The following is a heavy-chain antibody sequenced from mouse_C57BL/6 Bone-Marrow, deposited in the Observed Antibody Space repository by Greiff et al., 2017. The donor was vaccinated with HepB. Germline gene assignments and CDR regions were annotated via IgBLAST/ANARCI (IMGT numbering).Heavy chain of an antibody. CDR3: AMGYYDYDVGAMDY. CDR1: GYTFTDYN. CDR2: INPNNGGT. J-gene: IGHJ4*01. V-gene: IGHV1-18*01. Sequence: VQLKQSGPELVKPGASVKIPCKASGYTFTDYNMDWVKQSHGKSLEWIGDINPNNGGTIYNQKFKGKATLTVDKSSSTAYMELRSLTSEDTAVYYCAMGYYDYDVGAMDYWGQGTSVTVSS. D-gene: IGHD2-4*01.